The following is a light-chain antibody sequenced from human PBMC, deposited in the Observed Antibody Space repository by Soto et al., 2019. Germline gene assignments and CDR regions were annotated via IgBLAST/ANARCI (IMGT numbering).Light chain of an antibody. Sequence: DIQMTQSPSTLSASVGDRVTITCRASQSISSWLAWYQQKPGKAPKLLIYKTSSLQSGVPSRFSGSGSGTDSPLTISSLPPDDFATYYYQQYNSYSTFGQGTKVEIK. CDR2: KTS. J-gene: IGKJ1*01. V-gene: IGKV1-5*03. CDR3: QQYNSYST. CDR1: QSISSW.